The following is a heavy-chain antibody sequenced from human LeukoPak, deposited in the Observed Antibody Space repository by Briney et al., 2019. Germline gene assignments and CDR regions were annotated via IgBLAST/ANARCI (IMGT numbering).Heavy chain of an antibody. CDR2: IRYDGSNK. J-gene: IGHJ4*02. V-gene: IGHV3-30*02. CDR3: ANGGSTPHY. Sequence: GGSLRLSCAASGFTFDNYWMNWVRQAPGKGLEWVAFIRYDGSNKYYADSVKGRFTISRDNSKNTLYLQMNSLRAEDTAVYYCANGGSTPHYWGQGTLVTVSS. CDR1: GFTFDNYW.